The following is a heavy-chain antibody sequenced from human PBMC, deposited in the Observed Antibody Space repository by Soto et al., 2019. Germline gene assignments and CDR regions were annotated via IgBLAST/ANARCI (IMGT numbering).Heavy chain of an antibody. D-gene: IGHD5-18*01. Sequence: RGSLRLSCAASGFTFSSYAMSWVRQAPGKGLEWVSAISGSGGSTYYADSVKGRFTISRDNAKNTLYLQMNSLTAADTVVYYCARTGRKSGYSYDRDIPPFDYWGQGTLVTVSS. CDR3: ARTGRKSGYSYDRDIPPFDY. CDR2: ISGSGGST. CDR1: GFTFSSYA. V-gene: IGHV3-23*01. J-gene: IGHJ4*02.